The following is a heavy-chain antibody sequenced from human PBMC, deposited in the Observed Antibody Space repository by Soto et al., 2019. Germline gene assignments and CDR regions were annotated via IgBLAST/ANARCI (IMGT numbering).Heavy chain of an antibody. CDR3: ARLEYCSSTSCYTPPDV. Sequence: ASVKVSCKASGYTFTGYYMHWVRQAPGQGLEWMGWINPNSGGTNYAQKFQGRVTMTRDTSISTAYMELSRLRSDDTAVYYCARLEYCSSTSCYTPPDVWGQGTTVTVSS. CDR2: INPNSGGT. CDR1: GYTFTGYY. J-gene: IGHJ6*02. V-gene: IGHV1-2*02. D-gene: IGHD2-2*02.